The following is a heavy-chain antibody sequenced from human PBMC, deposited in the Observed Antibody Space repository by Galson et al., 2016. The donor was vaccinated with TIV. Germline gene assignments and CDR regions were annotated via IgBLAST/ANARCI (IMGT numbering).Heavy chain of an antibody. CDR3: AGHNGDDGPSGSYPYYFGMDV. V-gene: IGHV5-51*01. J-gene: IGHJ6*02. CDR1: GYTFTNYW. Sequence: QSGAEVKKPGESLKISCQGSGYTFTNYWIVWVRQMPGKGLEWMGIIYPGDSETTYSPSFQGQLPISAAKSISTAYLQWSSLKASDTAMYYCAGHNGDDGPSGSYPYYFGMDVWGQGTAVTVSS. CDR2: IYPGDSET. D-gene: IGHD4-17*01.